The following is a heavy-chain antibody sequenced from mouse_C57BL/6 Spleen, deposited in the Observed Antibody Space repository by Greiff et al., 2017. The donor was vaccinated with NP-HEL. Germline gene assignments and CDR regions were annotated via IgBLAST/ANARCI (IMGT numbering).Heavy chain of an antibody. Sequence: QVQLQQPGTELVKPGASVKLSCKASGYTFTSYWMHWVKQRPGQGLEWIGNINPSNGGTNYNEKFKSKATLTVDKSSSTAYMQLSSLTSEDSSVYYCARSVVATWRDYFDYWGQGTTLTVSS. D-gene: IGHD1-1*01. CDR3: ARSVVATWRDYFDY. J-gene: IGHJ2*01. CDR1: GYTFTSYW. V-gene: IGHV1-53*01. CDR2: INPSNGGT.